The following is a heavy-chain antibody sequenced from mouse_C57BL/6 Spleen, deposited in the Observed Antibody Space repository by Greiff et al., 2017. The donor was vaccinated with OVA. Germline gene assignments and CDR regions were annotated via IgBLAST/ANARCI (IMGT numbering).Heavy chain of an antibody. CDR2: IDPSDSYT. V-gene: IGHV1-50*01. CDR3: AREGLGRGY. D-gene: IGHD4-1*01. Sequence: VQLQQSGAELVKPGASVKLSCKASGYTFTSYWMQWVKQRPGQGLEWIGEIDPSDSYTNYNQKFKGKATLTVDTSSSTAYMQLSSLTSEDSAVYYCAREGLGRGYWGQGTTLTVSS. J-gene: IGHJ2*01. CDR1: GYTFTSYW.